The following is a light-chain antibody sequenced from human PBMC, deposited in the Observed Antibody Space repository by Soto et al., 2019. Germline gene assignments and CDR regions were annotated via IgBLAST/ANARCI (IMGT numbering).Light chain of an antibody. CDR3: SSYTTSDTLI. CDR1: SSDVGGYNY. J-gene: IGLJ2*01. CDR2: VDS. V-gene: IGLV2-14*01. Sequence: QSALTQPASVSGSPGQSITISCTGTSSDVGGYNYVSWYQQHPDKAPKLIIYVDSDRPSGVSNRFSGSKSGNTASLTISGLQPEDEADYYCSSYTTSDTLIFGGGTKVTVL.